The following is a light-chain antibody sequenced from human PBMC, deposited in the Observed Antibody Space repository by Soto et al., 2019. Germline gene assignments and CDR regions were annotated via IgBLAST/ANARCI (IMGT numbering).Light chain of an antibody. J-gene: IGKJ5*01. CDR2: GIS. Sequence: IVMTQSPATLSVSPGERATLYCRASQSVNSNYLAWYQQKPGQAPRLLIYGISKRATDIPDRFSGSGSGTDFTLTVSSLEPEDFAVYYCQQRYNWPPITFGQGTRLEI. CDR1: QSVNSNY. CDR3: QQRYNWPPIT. V-gene: IGKV3-11*01.